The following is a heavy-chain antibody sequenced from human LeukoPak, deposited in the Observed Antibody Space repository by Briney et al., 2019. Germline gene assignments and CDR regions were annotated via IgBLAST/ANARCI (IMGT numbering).Heavy chain of an antibody. D-gene: IGHD3-22*01. CDR1: GYSISSGYY. Sequence: SETLSLTCAVSGYSISSGYYWGWIRQPAGKGLEWIGRIYTSGSTNYNPSLKSRVTMSVDTSKNQFSLKLSSVTAADTAVYYCARESYDSPMDVWGKGTTVTVSS. CDR3: ARESYDSPMDV. V-gene: IGHV4-4*07. J-gene: IGHJ6*04. CDR2: IYTSGST.